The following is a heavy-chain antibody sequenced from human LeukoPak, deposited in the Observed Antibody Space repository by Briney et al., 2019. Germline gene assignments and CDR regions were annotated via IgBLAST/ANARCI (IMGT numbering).Heavy chain of an antibody. V-gene: IGHV3-30*04. J-gene: IGHJ4*02. CDR3: ARDMVTIAVAGTGESQFDY. CDR2: ISYDGSNK. CDR1: GFTFSSYA. D-gene: IGHD6-19*01. Sequence: PGGSLRLSCAASGFTFSSYAMHWVRQAPGKGLEWVAVISYDGSNKYYADSVKGRFTISRDNSKNTLYLQMNSLRAEDTAVYYCARDMVTIAVAGTGESQFDYWGQGTLVTVSS.